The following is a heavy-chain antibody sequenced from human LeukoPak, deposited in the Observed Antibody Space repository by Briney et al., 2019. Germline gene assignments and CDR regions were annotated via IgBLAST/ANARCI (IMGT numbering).Heavy chain of an antibody. CDR3: AKGYSRLDYYYGMDV. CDR2: ISSSGSTI. V-gene: IGHV3-11*01. CDR1: GFTFSDYY. D-gene: IGHD5-18*01. Sequence: GGSLRLSCAASGFTFSDYYMSWIRQAPGKGLEWVSYISSSGSTIYYADSVKGRFTISRDNAKNSLYLQMNSLRAKDTAVYYCAKGYSRLDYYYGMDVWGQGTTVTVSS. J-gene: IGHJ6*02.